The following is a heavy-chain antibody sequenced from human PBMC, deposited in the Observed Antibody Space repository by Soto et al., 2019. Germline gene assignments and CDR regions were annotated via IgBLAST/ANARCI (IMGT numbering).Heavy chain of an antibody. D-gene: IGHD3-16*01. J-gene: IGHJ4*02. CDR1: GDSVTSNSAA. Sequence: PSPTLSLTCVISGDSVTSNSAAWNWIRRSPSRGLEWLGRTFYRSQWYHEYAVSVKARISVNPDTARNQFSLQLNSLSPEDTAVYYCARGGRNFDSWGQGTLVTVSS. V-gene: IGHV6-1*01. CDR2: TFYRSQWYH. CDR3: ARGGRNFDS.